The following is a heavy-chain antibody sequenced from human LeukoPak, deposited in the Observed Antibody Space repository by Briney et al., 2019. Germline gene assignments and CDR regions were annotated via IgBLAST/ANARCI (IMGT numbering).Heavy chain of an antibody. CDR2: IYYSGST. CDR1: GGSISSSSYY. Sequence: SETLSLTCTVSGGSISSSSYYWGWIRQPPGKGLEWIGSIYYSGSTYYNPSLKSRVTISVDTSKNQFSLKLSSVTAADTAVYYCARDHYGSGYFDYWGQGTLVTVSS. J-gene: IGHJ4*02. V-gene: IGHV4-39*07. D-gene: IGHD3-10*01. CDR3: ARDHYGSGYFDY.